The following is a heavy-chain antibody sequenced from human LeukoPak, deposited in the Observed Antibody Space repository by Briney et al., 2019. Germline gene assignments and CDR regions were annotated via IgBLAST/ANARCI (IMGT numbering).Heavy chain of an antibody. V-gene: IGHV5-51*01. J-gene: IGHJ4*02. CDR3: ARGSCGSVSCYVSPTHLFDY. D-gene: IGHD2-2*01. Sequence: HGESLKISCKGSGYSFTHYWIGWVRQMPGKGPEWMGIIYPGDSDTRYSPSFEGQVTISADKSITTAYLQWSSLKASATAMYYCARGSCGSVSCYVSPTHLFDYWGQGTLVTVSS. CDR2: IYPGDSDT. CDR1: GYSFTHYW.